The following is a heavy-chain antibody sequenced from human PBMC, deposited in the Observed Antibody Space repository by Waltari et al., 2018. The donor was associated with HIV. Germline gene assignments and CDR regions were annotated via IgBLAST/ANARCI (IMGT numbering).Heavy chain of an antibody. CDR1: GGSISSSTYY. CDR3: AVERWHYFDY. D-gene: IGHD1-1*01. Sequence: QLQLQESGPGLVKPSETLSLTCTVSGGSISSSTYYWGWIRQPPGKGLEGIGCIYYSGGTYYNPSLKSRVTISVDTSKNQFSLKLSSVTAADTAVYYCAVERWHYFDYWGQGTLVTVSS. J-gene: IGHJ4*02. CDR2: IYYSGGT. V-gene: IGHV4-39*01.